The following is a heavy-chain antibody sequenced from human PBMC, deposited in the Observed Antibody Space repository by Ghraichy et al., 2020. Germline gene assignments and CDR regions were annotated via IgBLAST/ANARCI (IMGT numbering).Heavy chain of an antibody. CDR1: GFTFSNYN. J-gene: IGHJ4*02. Sequence: GSLNISCEGSGFTFSNYNMNWVRQAPGKGLEWVSYISSSSSTIYYADSVRGRFTISRDTAKNSLYLQMNSLRDEDTAVYYCARGYSTASWFTVGYWGQGTLVTVSS. CDR3: ARGYSTASWFTVGY. CDR2: ISSSSSTI. V-gene: IGHV3-48*02. D-gene: IGHD2-2*01.